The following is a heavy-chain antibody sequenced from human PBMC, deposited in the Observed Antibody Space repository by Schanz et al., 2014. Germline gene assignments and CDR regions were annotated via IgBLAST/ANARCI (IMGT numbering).Heavy chain of an antibody. V-gene: IGHV3-74*01. D-gene: IGHD3-3*01. CDR1: GFTFSSYW. J-gene: IGHJ4*02. CDR3: VRDSFFAFDY. Sequence: EVQLVESGGGLVQPGGSLRLSCAASGFTFSSYWMHWVRQVPGKGLVWVSRIKSDGSSTSYADSVKGRFTISRDNAKRSLFLQMNSLRAEDTAVYYCVRDSFFAFDYWGQGTLVTVSS. CDR2: IKSDGSST.